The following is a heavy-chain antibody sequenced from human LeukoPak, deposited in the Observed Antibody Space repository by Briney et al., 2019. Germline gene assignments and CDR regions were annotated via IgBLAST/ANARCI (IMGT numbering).Heavy chain of an antibody. CDR2: ISYDGSNK. D-gene: IGHD3-22*01. J-gene: IGHJ1*01. V-gene: IGHV3-30*18. Sequence: GGSLRLSCAASGFTFSSYGMHWVRQAPGKGLEWVAVISYDGSNKYYADSVKGRFTISRDNSKNTLYLQMNSLRAEDTAVYYCAKGVYYYDSSGYLQHWGRGTLVTVSS. CDR1: GFTFSSYG. CDR3: AKGVYYYDSSGYLQH.